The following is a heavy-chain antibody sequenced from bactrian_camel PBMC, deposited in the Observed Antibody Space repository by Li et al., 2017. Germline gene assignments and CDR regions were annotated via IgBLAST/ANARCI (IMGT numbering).Heavy chain of an antibody. CDR1: GKIESDTYC. CDR2: LDGTGAT. CDR3: ATDLGYCGMDMFYSY. Sequence: HVQLVESGGGLVQTGGSLTLSCVASGKIESDTYCMAWIRQAPGKGHEWVARLDGTGATTYATSVEGRFTISQDAAKDILTLHMTSLQLEDTGMYYCATDLGYCGMDMFYSYRGQGTQVTVS. D-gene: IGHD5*01. J-gene: IGHJ4*01. V-gene: IGHV3S1*01.